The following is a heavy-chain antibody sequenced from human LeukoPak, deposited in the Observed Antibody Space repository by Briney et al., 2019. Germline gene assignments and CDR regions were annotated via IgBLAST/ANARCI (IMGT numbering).Heavy chain of an antibody. D-gene: IGHD1-26*01. CDR2: IYWDDDK. CDR1: GFSLSTSGVG. J-gene: IGHJ4*02. V-gene: IGHV2-5*02. CDR3: THWYRGNDY. Sequence: SGPTLVNPRQTLTLTCTFSGFSLSTSGVGVGWIRQPPGKALEWLALIYWDDDKRYSPSLKTRLTITKDTSKNQVVLTMANMDPVDTATYYCTHWYRGNDYWGQGTLVTVSS.